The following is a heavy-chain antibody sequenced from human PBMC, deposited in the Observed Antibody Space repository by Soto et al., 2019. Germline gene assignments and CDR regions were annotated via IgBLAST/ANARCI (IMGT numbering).Heavy chain of an antibody. CDR3: AKPRGAGGYYYGSPQFDDY. V-gene: IGHV3-23*01. Sequence: GGSLRLSCAASGFTFSSYAMRWVRQAPGKGLEWVSAISGSGGSKYYADSVKGRITISRDNYKNTLYLQKNSLSAEEPTGYYWAKPRGAGGYYYGSPQFDDYWGQGTLVTVSS. D-gene: IGHD3-22*01. J-gene: IGHJ4*02. CDR2: ISGSGGSK. CDR1: GFTFSSYA.